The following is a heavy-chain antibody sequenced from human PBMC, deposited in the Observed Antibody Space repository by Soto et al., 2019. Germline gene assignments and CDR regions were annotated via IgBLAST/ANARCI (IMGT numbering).Heavy chain of an antibody. CDR3: AKVPYYYDSGPADY. V-gene: IGHV3-23*01. CDR2: ISGSGGST. D-gene: IGHD3-22*01. CDR1: GFTFSSYA. J-gene: IGHJ4*02. Sequence: GGSLRLSCAASGFTFSSYAMSWVRQAPGKGLEWVSAISGSGGSTYYADSVKGRFTISRDNSKNTLYLQMNSLRAEDTAVYYCAKVPYYYDSGPADYWGQGTLVTVSS.